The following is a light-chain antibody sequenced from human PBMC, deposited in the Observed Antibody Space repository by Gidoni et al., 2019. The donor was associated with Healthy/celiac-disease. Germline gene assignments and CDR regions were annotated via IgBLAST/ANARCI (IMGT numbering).Light chain of an antibody. CDR1: SSDVAGSVF. V-gene: IGLV2-14*03. CDR2: HVS. Sequence: QSALTQLASVSGFPGQSITISCTGSSSDVAGSVFVSWYQQHPASPPKLIIYHVSNRPSGVSTRFSGSKSGNTASLTISGLQAEDEGDYYCSLYTRSSTWVFGGGTKLTVL. J-gene: IGLJ3*02. CDR3: SLYTRSSTWV.